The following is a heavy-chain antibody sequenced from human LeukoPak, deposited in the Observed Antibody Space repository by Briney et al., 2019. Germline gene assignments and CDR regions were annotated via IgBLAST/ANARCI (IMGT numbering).Heavy chain of an antibody. V-gene: IGHV3-7*01. CDR1: GFTFSRYW. D-gene: IGHD3-9*01. J-gene: IGHJ4*02. CDR3: ATAHLYYDILTGYSPQYYLDY. Sequence: PGGSLRLSCAAPGFTFSRYWMNWVRQAPGKGLEWVANIKQDGGAKDYVDSVKGRFTISRDNAKNSLYLQMNNLRAEDTAVYYCATAHLYYDILTGYSPQYYLDYWGQGTLVTVSS. CDR2: IKQDGGAK.